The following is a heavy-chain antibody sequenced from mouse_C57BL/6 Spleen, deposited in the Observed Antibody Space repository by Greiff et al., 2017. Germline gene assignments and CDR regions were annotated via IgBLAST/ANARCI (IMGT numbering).Heavy chain of an antibody. V-gene: IGHV5-4*01. Sequence: EVQGVESGGGLVKPGGSLKLSCAASGFTFSSYAMSWVRQTPEKRLEWVATISDGGSYTYYPDNVKGRFTISRDNAKNNRYLQMSHLKSEDTAMYYCARDRKYWYYDVWGTGTTVTVSS. CDR1: GFTFSSYA. CDR3: ARDRKYWYYDV. J-gene: IGHJ1*03. CDR2: ISDGGSYT.